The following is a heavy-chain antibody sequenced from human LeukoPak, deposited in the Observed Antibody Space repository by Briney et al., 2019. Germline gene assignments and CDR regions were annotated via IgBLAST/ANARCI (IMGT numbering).Heavy chain of an antibody. CDR1: GFTFSSYE. J-gene: IGHJ6*04. D-gene: IGHD3-10*02. CDR3: AELGITMIGGV. Sequence: AGTLRLSCAASGFTFSSYEMNWVRQAPGMGLEWGSYISSSGSTIYYADSVKGRFTISRDNAKNSLYLQMNSLRAEDTAVYYCAELGITMIGGVWGKGTTVTISS. V-gene: IGHV3-48*03. CDR2: ISSSGSTI.